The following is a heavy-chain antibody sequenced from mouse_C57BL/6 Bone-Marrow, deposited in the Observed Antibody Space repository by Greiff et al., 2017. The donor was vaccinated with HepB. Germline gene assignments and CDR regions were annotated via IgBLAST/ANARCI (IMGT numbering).Heavy chain of an antibody. D-gene: IGHD1-1*01. CDR3: ARGPSPSYYGSSYWYFDV. Sequence: EVKLQESGPGLVKPSQSLSLTCSVTGYSITSGYYWNWIRQFPGNKLEWMGYISYDGSNNYNPSLKNRISITRDTSKNQFFLKLKSVTTEDTATYYCARGPSPSYYGSSYWYFDVWGTGTTVTVSS. V-gene: IGHV3-6*01. CDR2: ISYDGSN. J-gene: IGHJ1*03. CDR1: GYSITSGYY.